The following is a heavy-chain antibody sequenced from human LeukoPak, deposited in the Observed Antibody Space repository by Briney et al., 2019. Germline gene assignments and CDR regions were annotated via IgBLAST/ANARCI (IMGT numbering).Heavy chain of an antibody. CDR3: AKGRDAEVVAAFNY. V-gene: IGHV3-23*01. J-gene: IGHJ4*02. CDR1: GFIFSNYA. D-gene: IGHD2-15*01. Sequence: GGSLRLSCVASGFIFSNYAWSWVRQAPGKGLEWVSGISGSGARTYNADSVKGRFTISRDNSKNTLFLQMNSLTPEDTAVYYCAKGRDAEVVAAFNYWGQGTVVTVSS. CDR2: ISGSGART.